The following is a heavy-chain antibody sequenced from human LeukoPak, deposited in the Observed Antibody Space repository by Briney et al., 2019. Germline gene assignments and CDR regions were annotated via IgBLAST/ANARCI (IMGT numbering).Heavy chain of an antibody. J-gene: IGHJ4*02. Sequence: SETLSLTCTVSAGSISSGSYYWSWIRQPAGKGLEWIGRIYTSGSTNYNPSLKSRVTISVDTSKNQFSLKLSSVTAADTAVYYCARDPRLWFGESAGYWGQGTLVTVSS. CDR2: IYTSGST. CDR3: ARDPRLWFGESAGY. CDR1: AGSISSGSYY. D-gene: IGHD3-10*01. V-gene: IGHV4-61*02.